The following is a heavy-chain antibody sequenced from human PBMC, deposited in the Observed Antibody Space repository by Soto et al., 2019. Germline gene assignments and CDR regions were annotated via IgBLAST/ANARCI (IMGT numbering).Heavy chain of an antibody. CDR3: RGGYDDSHDY. CDR2: ISYDGSNK. D-gene: IGHD5-12*01. V-gene: IGHV3-30-3*01. J-gene: IGHJ4*02. CDR1: GFTFSSYA. Sequence: QVQLVESGGGVVQPGRSLRLSCAASGFTFSSYAMHWVRQAPGKGLEWVAVISYDGSNKYYADSVKGRFTISRDNSKNTLYRQMNSLRAEDTAVYYCRGGYDDSHDYWGQGTLVTVSS.